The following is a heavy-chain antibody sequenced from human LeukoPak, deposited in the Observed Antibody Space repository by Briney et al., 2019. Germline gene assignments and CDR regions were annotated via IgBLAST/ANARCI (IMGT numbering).Heavy chain of an antibody. Sequence: ASVKVSCKVSGYTLTELSMHWVRQAPGKGLEWMGGFDPEDGETIYAQKFQGRVTMTEDTSTDTAYMELSSLRSEDTAVYYCATDLLVRTHYYYYGMDVWGQGTTATVSS. CDR2: FDPEDGET. CDR1: GYTLTELS. J-gene: IGHJ6*02. CDR3: ATDLLVRTHYYYYGMDV. V-gene: IGHV1-24*01. D-gene: IGHD6-13*01.